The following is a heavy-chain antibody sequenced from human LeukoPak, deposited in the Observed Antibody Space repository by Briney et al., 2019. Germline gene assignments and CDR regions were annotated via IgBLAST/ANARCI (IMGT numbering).Heavy chain of an antibody. V-gene: IGHV1-2*02. CDR3: ARMPVTSARYCSSPSCSY. J-gene: IGHJ4*02. CDR1: GYTFTVYY. D-gene: IGHD2-2*01. Sequence: ASVKVSCKASGYTFTVYYMHWVRQAPGQGSEWMGWINPNSGGTNYAQKFQGRVTMTRDTSISPAYMELSRLSSDDTAVYYCARMPVTSARYCSSPSCSYWGQGTLVTVSS. CDR2: INPNSGGT.